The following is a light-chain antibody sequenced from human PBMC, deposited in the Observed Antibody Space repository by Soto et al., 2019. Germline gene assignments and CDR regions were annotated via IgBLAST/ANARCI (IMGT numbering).Light chain of an antibody. J-gene: IGKJ1*01. Sequence: DIQMTQSPSTLSASVGDRVAITCRASDNIAPWVAWYQQKPGKAPKLLIYKAANLADEVPSRFAGSGSGTDFTITITRLQPDDFETYYCQHYNSFSRTFGQGTKVDIK. CDR2: KAA. CDR1: DNIAPW. V-gene: IGKV1-5*03. CDR3: QHYNSFSRT.